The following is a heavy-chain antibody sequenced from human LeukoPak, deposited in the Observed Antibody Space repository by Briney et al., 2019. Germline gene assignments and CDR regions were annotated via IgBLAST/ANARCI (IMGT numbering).Heavy chain of an antibody. D-gene: IGHD3-10*01. V-gene: IGHV4-38-2*02. CDR1: GYSINNGFY. CDR3: ARDRNYYGSGSLAPDAFDI. J-gene: IGHJ3*02. Sequence: SQTLSLTCTVSGYSINNGFYWDWIRQPPGRGLEWIGGMYYNGRTYYNPSLKSRVHISPDTSKNHFSLKLSSVTAADTAVYYCARDRNYYGSGSLAPDAFDIWGQGTMVTVSS. CDR2: MYYNGRT.